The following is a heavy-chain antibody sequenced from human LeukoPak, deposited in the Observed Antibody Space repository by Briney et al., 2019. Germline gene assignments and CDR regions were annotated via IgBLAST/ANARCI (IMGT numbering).Heavy chain of an antibody. D-gene: IGHD6-13*01. CDR3: ARDDYSSSWYGGFDP. CDR1: GGSISSYY. Sequence: SSETLSLTCTVSGGSISSYYWSWIRQPPGKGLEWIGYIYYSGSTNYNPSLKSRVTISVDTSKNQFSLKLSSVTAADTAVYYCARDDYSSSWYGGFDPWGQGTLVTVSS. CDR2: IYYSGST. V-gene: IGHV4-59*08. J-gene: IGHJ5*02.